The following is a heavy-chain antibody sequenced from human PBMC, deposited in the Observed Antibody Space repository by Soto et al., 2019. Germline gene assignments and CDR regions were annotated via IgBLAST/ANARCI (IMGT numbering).Heavy chain of an antibody. CDR2: ISGSGGST. D-gene: IGHD1-26*01. V-gene: IGHV3-23*01. Sequence: EVQLLESGGGLVQPRGSLRLSCAASGFTFSSYAMSWVRQAPGKGLEWVSAISGSGGSTYYADSVKGRFTISRDNSKNTLYLQMNSLRAEDTAVYYCAKGGSYYSSFGYWGQGTLVTVSS. J-gene: IGHJ4*02. CDR1: GFTFSSYA. CDR3: AKGGSYYSSFGY.